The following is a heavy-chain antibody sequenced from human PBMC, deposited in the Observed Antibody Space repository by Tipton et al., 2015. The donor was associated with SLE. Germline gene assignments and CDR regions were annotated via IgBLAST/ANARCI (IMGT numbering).Heavy chain of an antibody. CDR2: IKQDGTEK. V-gene: IGHV3-7*01. CDR3: ARDLSYGYTYYYYTDV. D-gene: IGHD5-18*01. CDR1: GFTFNTYY. J-gene: IGHJ6*03. Sequence: SLRLSCAVSGFTFNTYYMSWVRQAPGKGLEWVANIKQDGTEKFYVDSVKGRFTISRDNAKYSLYLQMNSLRAEDTAVYYCARDLSYGYTYYYYTDVWGKGTTVTVSS.